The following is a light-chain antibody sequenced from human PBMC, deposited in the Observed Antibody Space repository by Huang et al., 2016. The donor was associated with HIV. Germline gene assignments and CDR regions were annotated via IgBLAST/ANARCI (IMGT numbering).Light chain of an antibody. CDR1: QSLLYSSNNKHY. V-gene: IGKV4-1*01. CDR2: WAS. J-gene: IGKJ2*01. Sequence: DIVMTQSPDSLAVSLGERATINCKSRQSLLYSSNNKHYLAWYQQKPGQPPKLLIYWASTLYSGFPDRFTGSGSGTVFTLTISSLQAEDVAIYYCQQYYNTPLTFGQGTKLVIK. CDR3: QQYYNTPLT.